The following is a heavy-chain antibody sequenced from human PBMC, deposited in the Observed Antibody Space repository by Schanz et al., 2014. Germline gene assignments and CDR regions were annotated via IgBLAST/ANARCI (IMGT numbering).Heavy chain of an antibody. CDR1: GFTFSSYN. Sequence: EVQLVESGGGLVRPGDSLRLSCAASGFTFSSYNINWVRQAPGKGLEYISSISPSSSYIYYADSVKGRFTISRDNAKNSLYLQMNSLRAEDAAVYYCAKDPYGMDVWGQGTTVTVSS. J-gene: IGHJ6*02. V-gene: IGHV3-21*02. CDR3: AKDPYGMDV. CDR2: ISPSSSYI.